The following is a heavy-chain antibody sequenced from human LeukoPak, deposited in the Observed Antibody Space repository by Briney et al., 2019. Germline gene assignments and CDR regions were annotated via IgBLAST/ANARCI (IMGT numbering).Heavy chain of an antibody. D-gene: IGHD1-26*01. CDR1: GFTFSNYA. Sequence: PGRSLRLSCAVSGFTFSNYAMHWVRQAPGKGLEWVAVISSDGSKEYYADSVEGRFTISRDNSRDTLYLQLNSLRIEDTAVYYCAREWGAEWVLLLSAALDIWGHGTMVTVSS. V-gene: IGHV3-30-3*01. CDR2: ISSDGSKE. CDR3: AREWGAEWVLLLSAALDI. J-gene: IGHJ3*02.